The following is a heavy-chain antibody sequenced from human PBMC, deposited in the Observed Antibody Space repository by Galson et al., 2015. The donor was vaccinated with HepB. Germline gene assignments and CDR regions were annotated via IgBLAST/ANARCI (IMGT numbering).Heavy chain of an antibody. J-gene: IGHJ4*02. V-gene: IGHV3-23*01. CDR2: ISSGATTT. Sequence: SLRLSCAASGFSFATSAMNWARQAPGKGLEWVSFISSGATTTYYADSVRGRFTISRDNSKDTLYLQINSLRAEDTAVYYCARSSASSWGHFDYWGQGTLVTVSS. CDR3: ARSSASSWGHFDY. CDR1: GFSFATSA. D-gene: IGHD1-26*01.